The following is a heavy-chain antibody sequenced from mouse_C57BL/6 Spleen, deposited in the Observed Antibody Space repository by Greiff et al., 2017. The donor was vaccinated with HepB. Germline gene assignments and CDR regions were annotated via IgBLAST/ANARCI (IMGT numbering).Heavy chain of an antibody. V-gene: IGHV5-16*01. Sequence: EVKLMESEGGLVQPGSSMKLSCTASGFTFSDYYMDWVRQVPEKGLEWVANINYGGSSTYYLDSLKSRIIISRDNAKNILYLQISSLKSEDTATYYCARDYYYCSSPYFDYWGQGTTLTVSS. CDR1: GFTFSDYY. J-gene: IGHJ2*01. CDR2: INYGGSST. D-gene: IGHD1-1*01. CDR3: ARDYYYCSSPYFDY.